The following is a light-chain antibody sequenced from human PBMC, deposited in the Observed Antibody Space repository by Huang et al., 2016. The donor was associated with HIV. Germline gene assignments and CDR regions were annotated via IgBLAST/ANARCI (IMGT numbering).Light chain of an antibody. CDR1: QGVSNN. V-gene: IGKV3D-15*01. CDR3: QHYNNWPPWT. Sequence: EIVMIQSPATLSVSPGERDTLSCGASQGVSNNIAWYQQKPGQTPRLLIHGASSRATGSAAKFSGRGSGTDFTLTITSLQPEDSAVYYCQHYNNWPPWTFGPGTQVEI. J-gene: IGKJ1*01. CDR2: GAS.